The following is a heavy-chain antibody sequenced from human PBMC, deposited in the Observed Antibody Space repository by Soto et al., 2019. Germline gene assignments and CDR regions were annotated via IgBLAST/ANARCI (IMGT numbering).Heavy chain of an antibody. CDR2: IYSAGST. D-gene: IGHD3-10*01. J-gene: IGHJ4*02. V-gene: IGHV3-66*01. CDR1: GFTVSSNY. CDR3: ARDRGAVTGQFFDY. Sequence: GGSLILSCAASGFTVSSNYMSWVRQAPGKGLEWVSVIYSAGSTYYADSVKGRFTISRDNAKNSLYLQMNSLRAEDTAVYYCARDRGAVTGQFFDYWGQGALVTGSS.